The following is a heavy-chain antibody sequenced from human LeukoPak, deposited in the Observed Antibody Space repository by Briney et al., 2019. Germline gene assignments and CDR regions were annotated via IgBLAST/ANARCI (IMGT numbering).Heavy chain of an antibody. J-gene: IGHJ4*02. CDR3: ARGDGVYVY. D-gene: IGHD5/OR15-5a*01. Sequence: SGGSLRLSCAASGFTVSSNYMTWVRQAPGQGLEWVSVIYFGGTTYYADSVKVRFTISRDNSKNTVYLQMNSLRVEDTAVYYCARGDGVYVYWGQGTLVTVSS. CDR2: IYFGGTT. CDR1: GFTVSSNY. V-gene: IGHV3-53*01.